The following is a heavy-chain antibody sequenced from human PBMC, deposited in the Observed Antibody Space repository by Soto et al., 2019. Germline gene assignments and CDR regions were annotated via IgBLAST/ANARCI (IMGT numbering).Heavy chain of an antibody. CDR2: IYWDDDK. V-gene: IGHV2-5*02. J-gene: IGHJ5*01. CDR3: AHIGVSTWFDF. Sequence: ESGPTLVNSTQTRTLACTFSGFSLSTRGVGVGWIRQPPGKALEWLALIYWDDDKRYSPSLKTRLTITKDTSKNQVVLTMTNMDPVDTATYSCAHIGVSTWFDFWGHGTLVTVSS. D-gene: IGHD2-8*01. CDR1: GFSLSTRGVG.